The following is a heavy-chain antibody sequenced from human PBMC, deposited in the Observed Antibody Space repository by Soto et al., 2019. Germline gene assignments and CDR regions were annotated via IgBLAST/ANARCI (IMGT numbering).Heavy chain of an antibody. J-gene: IGHJ3*02. CDR2: IKSKTDGGTT. V-gene: IGHV3-15*01. CDR3: TTDLGYSSSSSAFDI. CDR1: GFTFCNAW. Sequence: GGSLRLSGAASGFTFCNAWLSWSRRDPGRGLEWVGRIKSKTDGGTTDYASPVKGRFTISRDDAKNTLYLQMNRLKTEDTAVYCCTTDLGYSSSSSAFDIWGQGTMVP. D-gene: IGHD6-6*01.